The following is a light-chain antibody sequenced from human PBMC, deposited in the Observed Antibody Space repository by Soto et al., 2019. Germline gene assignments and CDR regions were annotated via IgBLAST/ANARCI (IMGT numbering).Light chain of an antibody. Sequence: ETVLTQSPGTLSLSPGERVTLSCRASQSVSSSYLAWYQQKPGQAPRLLIYGASSRAAGIPDRFSGSGSGTDFTLTISRLEPEDFAVYYCQQYGGTPPITFGQGTRLEIK. V-gene: IGKV3-20*01. CDR2: GAS. CDR1: QSVSSSY. J-gene: IGKJ5*01. CDR3: QQYGGTPPIT.